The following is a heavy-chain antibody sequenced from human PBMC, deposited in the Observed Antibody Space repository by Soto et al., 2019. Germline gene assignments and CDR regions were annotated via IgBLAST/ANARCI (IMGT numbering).Heavy chain of an antibody. V-gene: IGHV5-51*01. J-gene: IGHJ6*02. CDR3: ARHYCSSTSCYPVHYYYYGMDV. D-gene: IGHD2-2*01. CDR2: IYPGDSDT. CDR1: GYSFTIYR. Sequence: GESMKTSDKGSGYSFTIYRIGGVRQRPGKVLEWMGIIYPGDSDTRYSPSFQGQVTISADKSISTAYLQWSILKASDTAMYYCARHYCSSTSCYPVHYYYYGMDVWGQGTTVTVSS.